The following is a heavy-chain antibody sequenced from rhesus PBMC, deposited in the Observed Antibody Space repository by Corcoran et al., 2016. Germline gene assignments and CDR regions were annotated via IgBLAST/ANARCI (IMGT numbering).Heavy chain of an antibody. Sequence: QVQLQESGPGVVKPSETLSLTCAVSGYSISSGYDWSWIRQPPGKGLEWIGYIYRSSGSTNYNPSLKNRVTSSKDTSKNQCSRKLSSVTAADTAVYYCARRAFIAAAGTLFDYWGQGVLVTVSS. CDR2: IYRSSGST. D-gene: IGHD6-25*01. V-gene: IGHV4-76*01. CDR3: ARRAFIAAAGTLFDY. CDR1: GYSISSGYD. J-gene: IGHJ4*01.